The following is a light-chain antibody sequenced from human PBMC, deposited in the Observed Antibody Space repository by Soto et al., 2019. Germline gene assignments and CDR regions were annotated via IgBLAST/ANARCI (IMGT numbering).Light chain of an antibody. J-gene: IGKJ1*01. CDR2: GVS. CDR3: QQYNNWPPPT. Sequence: EIVMTQSPATLSVSPGERATLSCRASQTIVNNLAWYQQKPGQAPRLLMYGVSTRATGVPARFSGSGSGSEFTLTISSLQSEDFAVYYCQQYNNWPPPTFGQGTKVEIK. V-gene: IGKV3-15*01. CDR1: QTIVNN.